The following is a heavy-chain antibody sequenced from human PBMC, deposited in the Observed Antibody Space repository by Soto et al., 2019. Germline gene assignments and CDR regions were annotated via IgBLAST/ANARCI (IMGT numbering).Heavy chain of an antibody. CDR3: ARELSSSPDYSDA. CDR1: GGSISSDDYY. V-gene: IGHV4-30-4*01. Sequence: QVQLQESGPGLVKPSQTLSLTCTVSGGSISSDDYYWGWIRQPPGAGLEGIGYMYHSGSTLDNPSLTPRGTIPIDTSKNQFSLKLTSVTAAHTAVYYCARELSSSPDYSDAWGQGTLVTVSS. J-gene: IGHJ4*02. CDR2: MYHSGST. D-gene: IGHD6-6*01.